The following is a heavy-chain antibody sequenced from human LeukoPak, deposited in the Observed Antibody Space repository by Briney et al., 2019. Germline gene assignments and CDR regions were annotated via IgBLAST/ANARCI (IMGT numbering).Heavy chain of an antibody. CDR1: RFTFSNFG. J-gene: IGHJ4*02. CDR3: TKPDRGSGSYAGDY. Sequence: GGSLRLSCAASRFTFSNFGMHWVRQAPGKGLEWVAVISYDGSDKYYADSVKGRFTISRDNSKNTLYLQMNSLGAEDTAVYYCTKPDRGSGSYAGDYWGQGTLVTVSS. D-gene: IGHD1-26*01. V-gene: IGHV3-30*18. CDR2: ISYDGSDK.